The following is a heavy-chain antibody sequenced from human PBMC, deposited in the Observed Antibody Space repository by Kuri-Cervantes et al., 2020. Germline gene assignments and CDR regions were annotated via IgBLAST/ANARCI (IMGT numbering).Heavy chain of an antibody. Sequence: GESLKISCAASGFTFDDYGMSWVRQAPGKGLEWVSAISGSGGSTYYADSVKGRFTISRDNSKNTLYLQMNSLRAEDTAVYYCAKDQSGVYYYDSSGYLIFDYWGQGTLVTVSS. CDR3: AKDQSGVYYYDSSGYLIFDY. V-gene: IGHV3-23*01. J-gene: IGHJ4*02. CDR1: GFTFDDYG. D-gene: IGHD3-22*01. CDR2: ISGSGGST.